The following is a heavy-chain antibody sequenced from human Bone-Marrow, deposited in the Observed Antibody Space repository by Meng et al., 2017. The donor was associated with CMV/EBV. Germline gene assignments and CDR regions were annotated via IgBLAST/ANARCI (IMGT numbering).Heavy chain of an antibody. D-gene: IGHD6-6*01. CDR2: IYYSGST. V-gene: IGHV4-39*01. J-gene: IGHJ4*02. CDR3: ARLPYSSSSYIDY. Sequence: SETLSLTCTVSGGSISSSSYYWGWIRQPPGKGLEWIGSIYYSGSTYYNPSLKSRVTISVDTSKNQFSLKLSSVTAADTAVYYCARLPYSSSSYIDYWGQGTLVTVSP. CDR1: GGSISSSSYY.